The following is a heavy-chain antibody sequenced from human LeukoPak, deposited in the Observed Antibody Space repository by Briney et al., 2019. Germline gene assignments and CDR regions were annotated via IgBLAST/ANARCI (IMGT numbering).Heavy chain of an antibody. V-gene: IGHV4-4*09. J-gene: IGHJ4*02. Sequence: SETLSLTCTVSGGSISSYYWHWIRQPPGGGLEWIGYIYTSGSTNYNPSLKSRVTMSVDTSKNQFSLKLSSVTAADTAVYYCARDHPAIVVNYFDYWGQGTLVTVSS. CDR1: GGSISSYY. CDR2: IYTSGST. CDR3: ARDHPAIVVNYFDY. D-gene: IGHD3-22*01.